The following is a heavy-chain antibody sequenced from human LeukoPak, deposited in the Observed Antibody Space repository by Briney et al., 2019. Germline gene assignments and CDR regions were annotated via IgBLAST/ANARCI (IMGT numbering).Heavy chain of an antibody. Sequence: ASVKVSCKASGYTFTGYYMHWVRQAPGQGLEWMGWINPNSGGTNYAQKFQGRVTMTRDTSISTAYMELSRLRSDNTAVYYCARVDDFWSGYYLPGYFDYWGQGTLVTVSS. CDR1: GYTFTGYY. CDR2: INPNSGGT. V-gene: IGHV1-2*02. CDR3: ARVDDFWSGYYLPGYFDY. D-gene: IGHD3-3*01. J-gene: IGHJ4*02.